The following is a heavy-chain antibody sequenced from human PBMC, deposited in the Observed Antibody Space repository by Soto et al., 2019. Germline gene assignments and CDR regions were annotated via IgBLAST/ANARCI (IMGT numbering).Heavy chain of an antibody. CDR1: GYTFTSYY. Sequence: GASVKVSCKASGYTFTSYYMHWVRQAPGQGLEWMGIINPSGGSTSYAQKFQGRVTMTRDTSTSTVYMELSSLRSEDTAVYFCARDSSGWYDRFDPWGQGTLVTVSS. J-gene: IGHJ5*02. D-gene: IGHD6-19*01. CDR3: ARDSSGWYDRFDP. V-gene: IGHV1-46*03. CDR2: INPSGGST.